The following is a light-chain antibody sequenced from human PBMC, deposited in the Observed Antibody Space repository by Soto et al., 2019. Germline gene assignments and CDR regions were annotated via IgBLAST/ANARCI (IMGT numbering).Light chain of an antibody. V-gene: IGKV1-27*01. J-gene: IGKJ2*01. CDR3: QHYNNAPYT. CDR1: QGISNY. Sequence: NHVTQSPASGSACVGDRVTITCRASQGISNYLAWYQQKPGKVPKLLIYSASTLQSGVPSRFSGSGSGTDFTLTISSLEPEDVATYYSQHYNNAPYTLGQGTKVDIK. CDR2: SAS.